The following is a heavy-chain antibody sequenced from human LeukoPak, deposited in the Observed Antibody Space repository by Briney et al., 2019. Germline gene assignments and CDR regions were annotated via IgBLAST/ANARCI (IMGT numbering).Heavy chain of an antibody. J-gene: IGHJ5*02. V-gene: IGHV4-34*01. CDR3: ARGRPAYYDSSGYYYH. CDR2: INHSGST. D-gene: IGHD3-22*01. Sequence: SETLSLTCAVYSGSFSGYYWSWIRQPPGKGLEWIGEINHSGSTNYNPSLKSRVTISVDTSKNQFSLKLSSVTAADTAVYYCARGRPAYYDSSGYYYHWGQGTLVTVSS. CDR1: SGSFSGYY.